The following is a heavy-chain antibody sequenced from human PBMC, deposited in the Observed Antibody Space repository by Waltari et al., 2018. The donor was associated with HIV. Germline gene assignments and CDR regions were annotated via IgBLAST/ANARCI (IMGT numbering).Heavy chain of an antibody. V-gene: IGHV3-30*02. CDR1: GFTFSSYG. Sequence: QVQLVESGGGVVQPGGSLRLSCAASGFTFSSYGMHWVRQAPGKGLEWGAFIRYDGSNKYYADSVKGRFTISRDNSKNTLYLQMNSLRAEDTAVYYCAKVQGSSSLNYFDYWGQGTLVTVSS. D-gene: IGHD6-6*01. CDR3: AKVQGSSSLNYFDY. CDR2: IRYDGSNK. J-gene: IGHJ4*02.